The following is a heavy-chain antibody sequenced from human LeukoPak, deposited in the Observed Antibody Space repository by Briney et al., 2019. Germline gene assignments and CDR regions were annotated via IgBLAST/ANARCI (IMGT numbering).Heavy chain of an antibody. CDR2: MHSSGST. Sequence: SETLSLTCTVSGGSISSGTYYWSWIRQPAGKGLEWIGRMHSSGSTNYNPSLKSRVTISVDTSKNQFSLKLRYVTVADTAVFYCAREGGYSYGDAPLHFDYWAQGTLVTVSS. CDR1: GGSISSGTYY. J-gene: IGHJ4*02. V-gene: IGHV4-61*02. D-gene: IGHD5-18*01. CDR3: AREGGYSYGDAPLHFDY.